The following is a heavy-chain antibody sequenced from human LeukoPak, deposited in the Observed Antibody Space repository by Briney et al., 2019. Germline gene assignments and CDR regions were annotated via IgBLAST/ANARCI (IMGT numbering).Heavy chain of an antibody. CDR2: IIPILGIA. CDR1: GGTFSSYA. CDR3: ARGVVVVTLDQYYYYGMDV. V-gene: IGHV1-69*04. D-gene: IGHD2-21*02. J-gene: IGHJ6*02. Sequence: SVKVSCKASGGTFSSYAISWVRQAPGQGLEWMGRIIPILGIANYAQKFQGRVTITADKSTSTAYMELSSLRSEDTAVYYCARGVVVVTLDQYYYYGMDVWGQGTTVTVSS.